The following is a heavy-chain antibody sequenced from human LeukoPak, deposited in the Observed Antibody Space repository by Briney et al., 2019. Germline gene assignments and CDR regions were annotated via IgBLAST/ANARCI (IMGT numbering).Heavy chain of an antibody. CDR2: ISSSSNNI. CDR1: GFIFSDYY. V-gene: IGHV3-11*01. CDR3: ARDKGDYHSSGSLFVF. J-gene: IGHJ4*02. Sequence: GGSLRLSCAGSGFIFSDYYMSWIRQAPGKGLEWVSYISSSSNNIYYADSVKGRFTISRDNAKNSLYLQMNSLRAEDTAVYYCARDKGDYHSSGSLFVFGGQGALVTVSS. D-gene: IGHD3-22*01.